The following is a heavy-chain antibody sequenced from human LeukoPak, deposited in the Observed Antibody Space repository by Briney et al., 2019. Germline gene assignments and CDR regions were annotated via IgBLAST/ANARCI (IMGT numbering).Heavy chain of an antibody. J-gene: IGHJ6*02. CDR1: GFTFSNAW. CDR3: TTGGGYDEYYYGIDV. D-gene: IGHD5-12*01. CDR2: IKSKTDGGTT. V-gene: IGHV3-15*01. Sequence: GGSLRLSCAASGFTFSNAWMSWVRQAPGKGLEWVGRIKSKTDGGTTDYAAPVNGRFTISRDDSKNPLYLQMSSLKTEDTAVYYCTTGGGYDEYYYGIDVWGQGTTVTVSS.